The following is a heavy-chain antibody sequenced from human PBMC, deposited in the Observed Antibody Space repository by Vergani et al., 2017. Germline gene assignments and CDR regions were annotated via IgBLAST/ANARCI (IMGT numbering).Heavy chain of an antibody. Sequence: EVQLLESGGGLVQPGGSLRLSCSASGFTFSSYAMHWVRQAPGKGLEYVSAISSNGGSTYYADSVKGRFTISRDNSKNTLYLQMSSLRAEDTAVYYCVKARSLYYYGMDVWGQGTTVTVSS. CDR2: ISSNGGST. CDR3: VKARSLYYYGMDV. CDR1: GFTFSSYA. J-gene: IGHJ6*02. V-gene: IGHV3-64D*06.